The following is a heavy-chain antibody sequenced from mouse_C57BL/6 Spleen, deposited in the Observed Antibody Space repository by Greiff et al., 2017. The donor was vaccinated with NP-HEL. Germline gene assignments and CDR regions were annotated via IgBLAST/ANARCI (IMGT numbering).Heavy chain of an antibody. CDR1: GYTFTSYW. J-gene: IGHJ3*01. CDR3: ARSLYGNYEDWFAY. Sequence: QVQLQQPGAELVKPGASVKLSCKASGYTFTSYWMHWVKQRPGQGLEWIGMIHPNSGSTNYNEKFKSKAPLTVDKSSSTAYMQLSSLTSEDSAVYYCARSLYGNYEDWFAYWGQGTLVTVSA. D-gene: IGHD2-1*01. V-gene: IGHV1-64*01. CDR2: IHPNSGST.